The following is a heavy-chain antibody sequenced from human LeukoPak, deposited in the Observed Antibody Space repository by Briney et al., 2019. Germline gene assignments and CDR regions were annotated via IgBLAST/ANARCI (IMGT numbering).Heavy chain of an antibody. CDR1: GFTFSSYE. Sequence: PGGSLRLSCAVSGFTFSSYEMNWVRQAPGEGLEWVSYISSSGSTIYYADSVKGRFTISRDNAKNSLYLQMNSLRAEDTAVYYCARGNVDTAMTDYWGQGTLVTVSS. CDR3: ARGNVDTAMTDY. CDR2: ISSSGSTI. J-gene: IGHJ4*02. D-gene: IGHD5-18*01. V-gene: IGHV3-48*03.